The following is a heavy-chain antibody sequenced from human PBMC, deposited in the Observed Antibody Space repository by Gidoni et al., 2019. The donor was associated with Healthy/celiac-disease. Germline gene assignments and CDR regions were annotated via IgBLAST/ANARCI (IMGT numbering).Heavy chain of an antibody. D-gene: IGHD2-8*01. CDR1: AFTFSSYG. Sequence: QVQLVESGGGVVQPGRSLRLSCAASAFTFSSYGMHWVRQAPGKGLEWVAVISYDGSNKYYADSVKGRFTISRDNSKNTLYLQMNSLRAEDTAVYYCAKGIHSRVRNLRIDYWGQGTLVTVSS. J-gene: IGHJ4*02. V-gene: IGHV3-30*18. CDR2: ISYDGSNK. CDR3: AKGIHSRVRNLRIDY.